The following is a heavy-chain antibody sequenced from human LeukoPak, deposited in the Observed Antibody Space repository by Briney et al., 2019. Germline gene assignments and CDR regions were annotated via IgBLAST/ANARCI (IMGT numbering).Heavy chain of an antibody. CDR3: ARDLPIVVVPAAINY. V-gene: IGHV3-48*01. CDR1: GFTFSSYS. J-gene: IGHJ4*02. Sequence: GGSLRLSCAASGFTFSSYSMNWVRQAPGKGLEWVSYISSSSSTIYYADSVKGRFTISRDNAKNSLYLQMNSLRAEDTAVYYCARDLPIVVVPAAINYWGQGTLVTVSS. D-gene: IGHD2-2*01. CDR2: ISSSSSTI.